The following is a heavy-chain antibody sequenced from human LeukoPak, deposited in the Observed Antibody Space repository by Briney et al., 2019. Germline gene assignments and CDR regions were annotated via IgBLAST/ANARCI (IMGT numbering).Heavy chain of an antibody. CDR2: INHSGST. Sequence: SETLSLTCAVYGGSFSGYYWSWIRQPPGKGLEWIGEINHSGSTNYNPSLKSRVTISVDTSKNQFSLKLSSVTAADTAVYYCARGLSSGYYYGYYYMDVWGKGTTVTVSS. CDR1: GGSFSGYY. V-gene: IGHV4-34*01. CDR3: ARGLSSGYYYGYYYMDV. J-gene: IGHJ6*03. D-gene: IGHD3-22*01.